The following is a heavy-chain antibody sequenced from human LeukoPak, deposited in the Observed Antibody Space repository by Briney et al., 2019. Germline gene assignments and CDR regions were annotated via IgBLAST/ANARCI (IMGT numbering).Heavy chain of an antibody. D-gene: IGHD3-10*01. CDR1: GGSISSYY. CDR2: IYYSGST. CDR3: ARTSRRFGELFPDY. Sequence: SETLSLTCTVSGGSISSYYWSWIRQPPGKGLEWIGYIYYSGSTNYNPSLKSRVTISVDTSKNQFSLKLSSVTAADTAVYYCARTSRRFGELFPDYWGQGTLVTVSS. J-gene: IGHJ4*02. V-gene: IGHV4-59*01.